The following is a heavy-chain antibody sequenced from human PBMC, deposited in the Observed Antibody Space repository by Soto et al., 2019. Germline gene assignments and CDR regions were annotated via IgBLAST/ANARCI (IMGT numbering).Heavy chain of an antibody. CDR3: TRDRHSYGPGYYYYGMDV. D-gene: IGHD5-18*01. CDR2: IRSKAYGGTT. V-gene: IGHV3-49*03. J-gene: IGHJ6*02. CDR1: GFTFGDYA. Sequence: PGGSLRLSCTASGFTFGDYAMSWFRQAPGKGLEWVGFIRSKAYGGTTEYAASVKGRFTISRDDSKSIAYLQMNSLKTEDTAVYYCTRDRHSYGPGYYYYGMDVWGQGTTVTVSS.